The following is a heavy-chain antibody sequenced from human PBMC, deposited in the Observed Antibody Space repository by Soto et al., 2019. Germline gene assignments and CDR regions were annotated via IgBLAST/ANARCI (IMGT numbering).Heavy chain of an antibody. CDR2: ISGSGGST. Sequence: GWSLRLSCAASGFTFSSYAMSWVRQAPGKGLEWVSSISGSGGSTYYADSVKGRFTISRDNSKNTLYLQMNSLRAEDTAVYYCAKALDEYSSSIPPNYWGQGTMVTVSS. D-gene: IGHD6-6*01. V-gene: IGHV3-23*01. CDR1: GFTFSSYA. J-gene: IGHJ4*02. CDR3: AKALDEYSSSIPPNY.